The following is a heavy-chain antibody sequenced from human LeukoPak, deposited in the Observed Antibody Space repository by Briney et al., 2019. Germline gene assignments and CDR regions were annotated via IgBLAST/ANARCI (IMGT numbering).Heavy chain of an antibody. V-gene: IGHV6-1*01. CDR3: ARIAVADSLV. Sequence: SQTLSLTCALSGDSVSSNTAAWNWIRQSPSRGLEWLGRTYYRSKWYNDYAISVRSRITINSDTSKNQLSLQLNSVTPEDTAVYYCARIAVADSLVWGQGTLVIVSS. CDR2: TYYRSKWYN. D-gene: IGHD6-19*01. J-gene: IGHJ4*02. CDR1: GDSVSSNTAA.